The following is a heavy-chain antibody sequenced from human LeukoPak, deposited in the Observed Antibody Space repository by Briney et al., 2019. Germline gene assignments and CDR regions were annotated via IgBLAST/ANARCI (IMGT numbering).Heavy chain of an antibody. V-gene: IGHV3-23*01. CDR1: GFTFSSYA. CDR3: ARTPSSEQQLSFDN. D-gene: IGHD6-13*01. Sequence: GGSLRLSCEASGFTFSSYAMSWVRQAPGKGLEWVSAISHSAYSTYYADSVKGRFTISRDNAKNSLSLQMNSLRAEDTAVYYCARTPSSEQQLSFDNWGQGTLVTVSS. CDR2: ISHSAYST. J-gene: IGHJ4*02.